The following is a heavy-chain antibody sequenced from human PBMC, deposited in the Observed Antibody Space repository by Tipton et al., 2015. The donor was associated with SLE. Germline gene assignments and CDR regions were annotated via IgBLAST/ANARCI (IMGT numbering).Heavy chain of an antibody. CDR3: ARGRSSSRYRAFDI. CDR1: GFTFSSYS. CDR2: ISSSSSYI. D-gene: IGHD6-13*01. J-gene: IGHJ3*02. V-gene: IGHV3-21*04. Sequence: GSLRLSCAASGFTFSSYSMNWVRQAPGKGLEWVSSISSSSSYIYYADSVKGRFTISRDNSKNTLYLQMNSLRAEDTAVYYCARGRSSSRYRAFDIWGQGTMVTVSS.